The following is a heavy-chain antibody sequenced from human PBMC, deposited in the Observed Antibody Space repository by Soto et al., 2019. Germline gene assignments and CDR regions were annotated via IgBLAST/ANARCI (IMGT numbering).Heavy chain of an antibody. V-gene: IGHV3-30-3*01. CDR3: ARVMGSSWYTNYYYYGMDV. Sequence: PGGSLRLSCAASGFTFSSYAMHWVRQAPGKGLEWVAVISYDGSNKYYADSVKGRFTISRDNSKNTLYLQMKNLRAEDTAVYYCARVMGSSWYTNYYYYGMDVWGQGTTVTVSS. CDR1: GFTFSSYA. J-gene: IGHJ6*02. D-gene: IGHD6-13*01. CDR2: ISYDGSNK.